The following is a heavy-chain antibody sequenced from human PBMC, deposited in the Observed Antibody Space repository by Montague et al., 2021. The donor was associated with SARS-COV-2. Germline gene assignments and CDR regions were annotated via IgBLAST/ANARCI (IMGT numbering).Heavy chain of an antibody. V-gene: IGHV3-23*01. J-gene: IGHJ2*01. CDR3: AKNGGSGSLVYWYFDL. D-gene: IGHD3-16*01. Sequence: SLRLSCVACGFTFSNYAMSWVRQAPVKGLEWVSSIFGSGAGTYYXDSXHGRFTISRDNSKNTVFLHMNSLTAEDTAVYYCAKNGGSGSLVYWYFDLWGRGTLVPVSS. CDR1: GFTFSNYA. CDR2: IFGSGAGT.